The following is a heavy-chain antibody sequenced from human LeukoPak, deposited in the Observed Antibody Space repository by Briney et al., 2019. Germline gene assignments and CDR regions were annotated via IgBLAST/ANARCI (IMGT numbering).Heavy chain of an antibody. V-gene: IGHV3-23*01. CDR1: GFTFSSYA. Sequence: TGGSLRLSCAASGFTFSSYAMSWVRQAPGTGLEWVSGISGSGGNTCYADSVKGRFTISRDTSKNTLYLQMNSLRAEDTAVYYCAKVPGAIVVPAAIGYWGQGTLVTVSS. D-gene: IGHD2-2*01. CDR2: ISGSGGNT. J-gene: IGHJ4*02. CDR3: AKVPGAIVVPAAIGY.